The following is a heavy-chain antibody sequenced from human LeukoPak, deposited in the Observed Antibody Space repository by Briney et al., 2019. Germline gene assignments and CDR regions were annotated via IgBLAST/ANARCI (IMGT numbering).Heavy chain of an antibody. CDR3: ARDVFSSGRYDY. V-gene: IGHV4-34*01. Sequence: PSETLSLTCAVYGGSFSGYYWSWIRQPPGKGLEWIGEINHSGSTNYNPSLKSRVTISVDTSKNQFSLKLSSVTAADTAVYYCARDVFSSGRYDYWGQGTLVTVSS. J-gene: IGHJ4*02. CDR1: GGSFSGYY. CDR2: INHSGST. D-gene: IGHD3-22*01.